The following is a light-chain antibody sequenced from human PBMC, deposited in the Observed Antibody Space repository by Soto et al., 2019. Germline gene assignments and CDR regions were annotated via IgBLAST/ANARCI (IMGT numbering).Light chain of an antibody. CDR1: SSDVGGYNY. CDR3: SSYTGSSTPYV. CDR2: DVT. V-gene: IGLV2-14*01. Sequence: QSVLTQPASVSGSPGQSITISCTGTSSDVGGYNYVSWYQQHPGKAPKLMIYDVTNRPSGVSNRFSGSKSANTASLTISGLQAEDEADYYCSSYTGSSTPYVFGTGTKLTVL. J-gene: IGLJ1*01.